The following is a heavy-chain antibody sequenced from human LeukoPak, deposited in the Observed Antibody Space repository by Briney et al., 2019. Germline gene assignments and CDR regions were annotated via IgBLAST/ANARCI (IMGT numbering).Heavy chain of an antibody. CDR3: ARAPIFGVVTTFDY. CDR2: INPNNGGT. J-gene: IGHJ4*02. D-gene: IGHD3-3*02. V-gene: IGHV1-2*06. CDR1: GYTFTGYY. Sequence: GASVKVSCKASGYTFTGYYIHWVRQAPGQGLEWMGRINPNNGGTNYAQKFQGRVTITRDTSASTAYMELSSLRSEDTAVYYCARAPIFGVVTTFDYWGQGTLVTVSS.